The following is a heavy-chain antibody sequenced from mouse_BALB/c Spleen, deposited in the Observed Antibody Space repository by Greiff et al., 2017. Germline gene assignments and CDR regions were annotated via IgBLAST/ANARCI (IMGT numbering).Heavy chain of an antibody. D-gene: IGHD2-4*01. V-gene: IGHV2-9*02. CDR1: GFSLTSYG. CDR3: ARDGGLRNYYAMDY. Sequence: VQVVESGPGLVAPSQSLSITCTVSGFSLTSYGVHWVRQPPGKGLEWLGVIWAGGSTNYNSALMSRLSISKDNSKSQVFLKMNSLQTDDTAMYYCARDGGLRNYYAMDYWGQRTSVTVSS. CDR2: IWAGGST. J-gene: IGHJ4*01.